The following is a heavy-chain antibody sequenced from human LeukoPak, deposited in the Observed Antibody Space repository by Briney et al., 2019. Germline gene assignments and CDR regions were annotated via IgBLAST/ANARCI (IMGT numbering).Heavy chain of an antibody. Sequence: GASVKVFCKASGYTFTIYGISWVRQAPGQGFEWMGWISAYNGNTNYAQKLQGRVTMTTDTSTSTAYMELRSLRSDDTAVYYCARGNSWFGELYFDYWGQGTLVTVSS. CDR2: ISAYNGNT. CDR3: ARGNSWFGELYFDY. V-gene: IGHV1-18*04. CDR1: GYTFTIYG. J-gene: IGHJ4*02. D-gene: IGHD3-10*01.